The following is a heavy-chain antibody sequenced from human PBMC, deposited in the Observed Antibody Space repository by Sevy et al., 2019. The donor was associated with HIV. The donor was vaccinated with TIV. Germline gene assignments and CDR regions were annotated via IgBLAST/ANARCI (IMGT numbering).Heavy chain of an antibody. V-gene: IGHV3-53*01. J-gene: IGHJ3*02. Sequence: GGSLRLSCAASGFIVSSNYMSWVRQAPGKGLEWVSVIYSGGSTYYADSVKGRFTISRDNSKNTLYLQMNSLRAEDTAVYYCARRFYDSSGYSYDAFDIWGQGTMVTVSS. CDR2: IYSGGST. CDR1: GFIVSSNY. D-gene: IGHD3-22*01. CDR3: ARRFYDSSGYSYDAFDI.